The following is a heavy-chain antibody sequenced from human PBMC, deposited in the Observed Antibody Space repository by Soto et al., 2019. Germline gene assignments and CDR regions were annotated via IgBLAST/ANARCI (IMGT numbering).Heavy chain of an antibody. CDR1: GFSLRNAKMG. Sequence: QVTLKESGPAVVRPTETLTLTCTVSGFSLRNAKMGVSWIRQPPGKALEWLAQVFSNGEKSYSTSLKTRLTISKDSSKSQVVLTLTNMGPLDTATYFCARFEDYGLSNWGQGTLVTVSS. CDR3: ARFEDYGLSN. V-gene: IGHV2-26*01. D-gene: IGHD4-17*01. J-gene: IGHJ1*01. CDR2: VFSNGEK.